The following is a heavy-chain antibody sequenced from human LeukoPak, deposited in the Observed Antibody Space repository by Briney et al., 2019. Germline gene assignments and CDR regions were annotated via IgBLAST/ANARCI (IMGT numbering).Heavy chain of an antibody. V-gene: IGHV4-59*01. Sequence: SETLSLTCTVSGGSISSYYWSWIRQPPGKGLEWIGYIYYSGSTNYNPSLKSRVTISVDTSKNQFSLKLSSVTAADTAVYYCARVLRVYVSSGYSDRFDYWGQGTLVTVSS. CDR3: ARVLRVYVSSGYSDRFDY. D-gene: IGHD3-22*01. CDR1: GGSISSYY. J-gene: IGHJ4*02. CDR2: IYYSGST.